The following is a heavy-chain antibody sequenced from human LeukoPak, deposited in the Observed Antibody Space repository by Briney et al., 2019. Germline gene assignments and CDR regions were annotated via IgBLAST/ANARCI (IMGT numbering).Heavy chain of an antibody. CDR1: GDSVSINSAA. D-gene: IGHD3-3*01. V-gene: IGHV6-1*01. Sequence: SQALSLTCAISGDSVSINSAAWNWIRQSPSRGLEWLGRTYYRSTWYNSYAISVKSRITINPDTYKNQFYMQMSSVTLEDTAVYYCARTESGYVDYWGQGILVT. CDR2: TYYRSTWYN. CDR3: ARTESGYVDY. J-gene: IGHJ4*02.